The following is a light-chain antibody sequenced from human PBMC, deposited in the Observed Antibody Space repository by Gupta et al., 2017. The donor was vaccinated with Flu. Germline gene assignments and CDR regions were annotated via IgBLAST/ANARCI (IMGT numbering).Light chain of an antibody. CDR1: QIINNY. CDR3: HQYESLTWT. V-gene: IGKV1-5*03. CDR2: KTS. J-gene: IGKJ1*01. Sequence: GDTVTITCRASQIINNYLAWYQQKPGKAPKVLIFKTSSLENGVPSRFSGSGSGTEFTLTISSLQPDGFATYYCHQYESLTWTFGQGTKV.